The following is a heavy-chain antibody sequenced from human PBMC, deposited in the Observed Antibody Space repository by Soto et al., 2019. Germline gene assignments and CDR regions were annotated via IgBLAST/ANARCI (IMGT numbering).Heavy chain of an antibody. CDR2: IIPILGTP. V-gene: IGHV1-69*13. CDR1: GYTFTGYY. CDR3: ARPAGDYLHHDAYDI. D-gene: IGHD4-17*01. Sequence: GASVKVSCKASGYTFTGYYMHWVRQAPGQGLEWMGGIIPILGTPNSAQKFQGRVTITADESTATAYMELSSLRSEDTALYYCARPAGDYLHHDAYDIWGQGTMVTVSS. J-gene: IGHJ3*02.